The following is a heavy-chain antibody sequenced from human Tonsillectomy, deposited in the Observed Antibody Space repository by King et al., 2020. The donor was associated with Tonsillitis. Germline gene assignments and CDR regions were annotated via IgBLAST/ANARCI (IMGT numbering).Heavy chain of an antibody. V-gene: IGHV5-51*03. D-gene: IGHD3-16*01. CDR3: SRLEGGAPNYYYYMDV. Sequence: QLVQSGAEVKKPGDSLKISCRGTGYSFSTYWIGWVRQMPGKGLEWMGITHPGDSATRYSPSFQGQVTISADKSIDTAYMQWSSLKASDTAIYYCSRLEGGAPNYYYYMDVWGKGTTVTVAS. J-gene: IGHJ6*03. CDR2: THPGDSAT. CDR1: GYSFSTYW.